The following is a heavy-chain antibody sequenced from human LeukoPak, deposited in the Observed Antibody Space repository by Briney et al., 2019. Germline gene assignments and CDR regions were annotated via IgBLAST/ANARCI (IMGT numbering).Heavy chain of an antibody. Sequence: GGSLRLSCAASGFTFSSYWMSWVRQAPGKGLEWVANIKQDGSEKYYVDSVKGRFTISRDNAKNSLYLQMNSLRAEDTAVYYCARSFYGSGSYYKIWGQGTTATVSS. J-gene: IGHJ6*02. CDR1: GFTFSSYW. D-gene: IGHD3-10*01. V-gene: IGHV3-7*01. CDR3: ARSFYGSGSYYKI. CDR2: IKQDGSEK.